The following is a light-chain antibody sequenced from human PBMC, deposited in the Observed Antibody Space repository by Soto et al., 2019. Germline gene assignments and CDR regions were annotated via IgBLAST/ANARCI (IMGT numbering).Light chain of an antibody. CDR3: HHYSSYSKP. CDR1: ESIGRW. CDR2: KAS. Sequence: DIQMTQSPSTLSAFVGDRVTITCRATESIGRWLAWYQQKPGKAPKLLIYKASSLESGVPSRFSGSGSGTEFTLTISSLQPDDFATYYCHHYSSYSKPFGQGTTVE. V-gene: IGKV1-5*03. J-gene: IGKJ1*01.